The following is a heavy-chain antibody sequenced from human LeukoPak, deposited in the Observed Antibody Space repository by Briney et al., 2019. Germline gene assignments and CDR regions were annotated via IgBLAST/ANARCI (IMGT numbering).Heavy chain of an antibody. CDR1: GGSISSYY. Sequence: SETLSLTRTVSGGSISSYYWSWIRQPPGKGLEWIGYIYYSGSTNYNPSLKSRVTISVDTSKNQFSLKLSSVTAADTAMYYCASKVAYCSGGSCYGYFDYWGQGTLVTVSS. CDR3: ASKVAYCSGGSCYGYFDY. CDR2: IYYSGST. J-gene: IGHJ4*02. V-gene: IGHV4-59*08. D-gene: IGHD2-15*01.